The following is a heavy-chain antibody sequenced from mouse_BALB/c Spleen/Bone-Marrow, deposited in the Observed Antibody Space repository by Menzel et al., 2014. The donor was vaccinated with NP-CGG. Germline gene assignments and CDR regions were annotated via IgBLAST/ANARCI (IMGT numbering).Heavy chain of an antibody. CDR3: ARDNYGSRVFDY. Sequence: VQLQASGPGLVAPSQSLSITCTVSGFSLTSYGVHWVRQPPGKGLEWLGVIWAGGSTNYNSALMSRLSISKDNSKSQVFLKVNSLLTDDTAMYYCARDNYGSRVFDYWGQGTTLTVSS. CDR1: GFSLTSYG. V-gene: IGHV2-9*02. J-gene: IGHJ2*01. D-gene: IGHD1-1*01. CDR2: IWAGGST.